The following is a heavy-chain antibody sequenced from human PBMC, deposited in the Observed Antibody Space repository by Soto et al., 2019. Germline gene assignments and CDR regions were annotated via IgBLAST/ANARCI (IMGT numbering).Heavy chain of an antibody. CDR1: GGSISSSNW. J-gene: IGHJ4*02. CDR2: IYHSGNT. V-gene: IGHV4-4*02. CDR3: ARDAGATRHFDH. Sequence: QVQLQESGPGLVEPSGTLSLTCAVSGGSISSSNWWSWVRQPPGKGLEWIAEIYHSGNTNYSPSLKSRVTISVDKSENQSSLRLNSVTAADTAVYYCARDAGATRHFDHWGQGILVTVSS. D-gene: IGHD6-13*01.